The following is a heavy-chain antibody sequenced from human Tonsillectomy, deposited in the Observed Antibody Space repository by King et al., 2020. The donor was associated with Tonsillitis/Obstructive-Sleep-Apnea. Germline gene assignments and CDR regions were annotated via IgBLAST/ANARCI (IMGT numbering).Heavy chain of an antibody. V-gene: IGHV3-21*01. CDR2: ISGSSTYI. CDR3: ARGYCSSSRGGYFDY. J-gene: IGHJ4*02. CDR1: GFTFSSYS. D-gene: IGHD2-2*01. Sequence: DVQLVESGGGLVKPGGSLRLSCAASGFTFSSYSMNWVRQAPGKGLEWVSSISGSSTYIYYADSVKGRFTISRDNAKNSLYLQMNSLRAEDTAVYYCARGYCSSSRGGYFDYWGQGTLVTVPS.